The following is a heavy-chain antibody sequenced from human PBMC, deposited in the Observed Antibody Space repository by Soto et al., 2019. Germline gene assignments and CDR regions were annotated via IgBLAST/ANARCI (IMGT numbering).Heavy chain of an antibody. V-gene: IGHV4-34*01. Sequence: SETLSLTCAVYGGSFSDYFWSWIRQPPGKGLEWIGEIYHSGTTHYTPSLKSRATISVDTSKNQFSLRLSSVTAADTAVYYCARQPVSLNGKFFFYQHGMDVWGQGTTVTSP. CDR2: IYHSGTT. D-gene: IGHD2-8*01. CDR1: GGSFSDYF. CDR3: ARQPVSLNGKFFFYQHGMDV. J-gene: IGHJ6*02.